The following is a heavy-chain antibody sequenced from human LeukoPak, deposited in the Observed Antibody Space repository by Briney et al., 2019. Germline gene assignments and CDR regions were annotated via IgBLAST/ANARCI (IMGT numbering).Heavy chain of an antibody. Sequence: ASVKVSCKASGYTFTSHYMHWVRQAPGQGLEWMGIINPSGGGTRYAQKVQGRVTMTRDTPTSTVYMELSSLRSEDTAVYYCARDREAAAGSLPDYWGQGTLVIVSS. CDR1: GYTFTSHY. CDR3: ARDREAAAGSLPDY. V-gene: IGHV1-46*01. CDR2: INPSGGGT. D-gene: IGHD6-13*01. J-gene: IGHJ4*02.